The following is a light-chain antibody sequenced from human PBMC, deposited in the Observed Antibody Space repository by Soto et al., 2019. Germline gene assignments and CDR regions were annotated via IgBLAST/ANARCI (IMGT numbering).Light chain of an antibody. Sequence: DIQMTQSPYSVSASVGDRVTITCRASQAISSWLAWYQQKQGKAPKLLIYAAASLQSGVPSRFNGSVSGTDFTLTISSLQPEDFAIYYCQHANNFPITFGHWTRLEIK. J-gene: IGKJ5*01. V-gene: IGKV1D-12*01. CDR3: QHANNFPIT. CDR1: QAISSW. CDR2: AAA.